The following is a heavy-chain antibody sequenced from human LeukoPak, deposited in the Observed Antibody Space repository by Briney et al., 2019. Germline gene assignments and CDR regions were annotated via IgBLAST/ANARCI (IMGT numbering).Heavy chain of an antibody. D-gene: IGHD4-23*01. V-gene: IGHV3-48*03. CDR1: GFTFGTYE. CDR2: ISISGSTI. J-gene: IGHJ4*02. Sequence: GGSLRLSCAASGFTFGTYEMNWVRQAPGKGLEWVSYISISGSTIYYADSVKGRFTISRDNAKNSPYLQMNSLRAEDTAVYYCARVHYFYGGNSEVYFDYWGQGTLVTVSS. CDR3: ARVHYFYGGNSEVYFDY.